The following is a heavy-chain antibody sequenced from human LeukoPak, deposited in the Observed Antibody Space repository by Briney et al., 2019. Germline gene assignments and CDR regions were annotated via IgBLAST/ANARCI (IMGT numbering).Heavy chain of an antibody. CDR2: IRSKNYGGTT. CDR3: TRGPIQLWLYHGMDV. V-gene: IGHV3-49*03. CDR1: GFTFCDHA. D-gene: IGHD5-18*01. Sequence: GGSLTLSCTVSGFTFCDHAMSWLRQPPGKGLEWLGFIRSKNYGGTTEYPASVKGRFIIVRDDSPSIAYLQMNSLKTEDTAVYYCTRGPIQLWLYHGMDVWGQGTTVTVSS. J-gene: IGHJ6*02.